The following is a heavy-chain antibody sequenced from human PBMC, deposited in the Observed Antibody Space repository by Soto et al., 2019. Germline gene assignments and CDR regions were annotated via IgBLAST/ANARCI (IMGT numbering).Heavy chain of an antibody. J-gene: IGHJ3*02. CDR1: GYTFTSYA. Sequence: GASVKVSCKASGYTFTSYAMHWVRQAPGQGLEWMGWINPNSGGTNYAQKFQGWVTMTRDTSISTAYMELSRLRSDDTAVYYCARERVYGPVAFDIWGQGTMVTVSS. CDR2: INPNSGGT. CDR3: ARERVYGPVAFDI. D-gene: IGHD6-13*01. V-gene: IGHV1-2*04.